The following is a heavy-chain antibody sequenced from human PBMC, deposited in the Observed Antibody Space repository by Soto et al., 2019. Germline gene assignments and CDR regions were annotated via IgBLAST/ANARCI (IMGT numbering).Heavy chain of an antibody. D-gene: IGHD6-6*01. V-gene: IGHV3-74*01. CDR2: VNSDGDTT. CDR1: GFTFRNYW. Sequence: GGSLGLSCAAYGFTFRNYWMQWVRQAPGKGLVWVSRVNSDGDTTYYADSVKGRFTISRDNSKNTLYLQMNSLRAEDTAVYYCARDPATYSNSSCGFHRWGQGTLVTVSS. J-gene: IGHJ1*01. CDR3: ARDPATYSNSSCGFHR.